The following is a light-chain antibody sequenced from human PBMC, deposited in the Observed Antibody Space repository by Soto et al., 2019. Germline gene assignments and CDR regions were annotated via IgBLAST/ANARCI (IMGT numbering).Light chain of an antibody. J-gene: IGLJ2*01. CDR3: SSSSSSNTLV. Sequence: QLVLTQPASVSGSPGQSITFSCTGTINDVGGYNYVSWYQQHPGKAPKLLIYEVSNRPSGVSNRFSGSKSGNTASLTISGLQAEDEADYYCSSSSSSNTLVFGGGTQLTVL. CDR1: INDVGGYNY. CDR2: EVS. V-gene: IGLV2-14*01.